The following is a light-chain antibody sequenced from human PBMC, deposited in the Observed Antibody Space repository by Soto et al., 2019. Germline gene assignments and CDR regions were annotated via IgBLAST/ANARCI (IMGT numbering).Light chain of an antibody. CDR2: GAS. CDR1: QSVSSSY. CDR3: QQYTSSPIT. V-gene: IGKV3-20*01. J-gene: IGKJ5*01. Sequence: EIVLTQSPGTLSLSPGERATLSCRASQSVSSSYLAWYQQKPGQAPRLLIYGASSRATGIPDRFSGSGSGTDFTLTISRLEPDDFAVYYCQQYTSSPITLVQRTRLKSK.